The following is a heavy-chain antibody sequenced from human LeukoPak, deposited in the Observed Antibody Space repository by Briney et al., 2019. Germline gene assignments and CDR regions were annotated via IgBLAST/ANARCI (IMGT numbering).Heavy chain of an antibody. CDR3: ARDLGDYGAGGPYDY. Sequence: GRSLRLSCAASGFTFSSYAMHWVRQAPGKGLEGVAVISYDGSNKYYADSVKGRFTISRDNSKNTLYLQMNSLRAEDTAVYYCARDLGDYGAGGPYDYWGQGTLVTVSS. V-gene: IGHV3-30-3*01. CDR1: GFTFSSYA. D-gene: IGHD4-17*01. J-gene: IGHJ4*02. CDR2: ISYDGSNK.